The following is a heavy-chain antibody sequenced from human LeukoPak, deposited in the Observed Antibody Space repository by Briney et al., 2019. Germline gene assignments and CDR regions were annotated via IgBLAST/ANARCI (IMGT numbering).Heavy chain of an antibody. D-gene: IGHD3-3*01. CDR1: GFTFSSYA. V-gene: IGHV3-30-3*01. Sequence: GGSLRLSCAASGFTFSSYAMHWVRQAPGKGLEWVAAISYDGSNKYYADSVKGRFTISRDNSKNTLYLQMNSLRAEDTAVYYCANSYDFWSGPVDYWGQGTLVTVSS. CDR3: ANSYDFWSGPVDY. J-gene: IGHJ4*02. CDR2: ISYDGSNK.